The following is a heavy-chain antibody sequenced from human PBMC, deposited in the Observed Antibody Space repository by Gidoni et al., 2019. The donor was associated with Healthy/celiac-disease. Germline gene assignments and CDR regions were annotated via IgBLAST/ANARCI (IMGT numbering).Heavy chain of an antibody. J-gene: IGHJ4*02. CDR1: GGSISSGDYY. CDR3: ARGVGYYYDSSGYYPI. D-gene: IGHD3-22*01. CDR2: IYYSGST. Sequence: QVQLLESGPGLVKPSQTLSLTCTVSGGSISSGDYYWSWIRQPPGKGLEWIGYIYYSGSTYYHPSLKSRVTISVDTSKNQFSLKLSSVTAADTAVYYCARGVGYYYDSSGYYPIWGQGTLVTVSS. V-gene: IGHV4-30-4*01.